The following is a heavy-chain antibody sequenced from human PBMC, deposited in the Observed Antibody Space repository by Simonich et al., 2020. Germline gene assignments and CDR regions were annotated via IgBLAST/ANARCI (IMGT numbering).Heavy chain of an antibody. V-gene: IGHV4-39*01. J-gene: IGHJ4*02. Sequence: QLQLQESGPGLVKPSETLSLTCTVSGGSISRSSYYWGWIRQPPGKGLEWIGSIYYSGSTYDNPSLKSRVTISVDTSKNQFSLKLSSVTAADTAVYYCARQRVLMVYAIDYWGQGTLVTVSS. CDR3: ARQRVLMVYAIDY. CDR1: GGSISRSSYY. CDR2: IYYSGST. D-gene: IGHD2-8*01.